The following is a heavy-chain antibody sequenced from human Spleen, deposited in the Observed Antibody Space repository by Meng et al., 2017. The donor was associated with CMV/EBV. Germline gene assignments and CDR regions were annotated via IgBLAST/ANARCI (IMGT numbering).Heavy chain of an antibody. V-gene: IGHV3-7*01. CDR1: GFHFSTYW. CDR3: GRDMDV. Sequence: GGSLRLSCAASGFHFSTYWMSWVRQAPGKALEWVANINQDGSEKNYVASVKGRFTISRDNAKNSMYLQMNSLRADDTAVYYCGRDMDVWGQGTTATVSS. CDR2: INQDGSEK. J-gene: IGHJ6*02.